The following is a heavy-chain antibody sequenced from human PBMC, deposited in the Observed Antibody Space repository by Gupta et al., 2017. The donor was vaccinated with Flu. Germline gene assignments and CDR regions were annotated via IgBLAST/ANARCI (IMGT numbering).Heavy chain of an antibody. V-gene: IGHV3-33*01. J-gene: IGHJ4*02. Sequence: HWVRQAPGKGLEWVALIWYDENNNYYVDSVKGRFTIARDNSKNMLYLQMNSRRVEDTAVYHCARVGWASAPETAMATPFDYWGQGTLVTVSS. D-gene: IGHD5-18*01. CDR2: IWYDENNN. CDR3: ARVGWASAPETAMATPFDY.